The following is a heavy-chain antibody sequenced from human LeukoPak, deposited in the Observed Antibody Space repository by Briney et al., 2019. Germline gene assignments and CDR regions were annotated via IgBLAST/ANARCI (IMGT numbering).Heavy chain of an antibody. CDR2: INPSGGST. CDR1: GYTFTSYY. D-gene: IGHD3-22*01. V-gene: IGHV1-46*01. Sequence: ASVKVSCKASGYTFTSYYMHWVRQAPGQGLEWMGIINPSGGSTSYAQKFQRRVTMTRDTSTSTVYMELSSLRSEDTAVYYCARGFPAMTHYDSSGYYWNYWGQGTLVTVSS. J-gene: IGHJ4*02. CDR3: ARGFPAMTHYDSSGYYWNY.